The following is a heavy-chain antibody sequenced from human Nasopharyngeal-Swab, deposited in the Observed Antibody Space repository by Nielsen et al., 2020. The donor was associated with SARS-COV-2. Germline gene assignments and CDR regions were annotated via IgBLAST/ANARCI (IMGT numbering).Heavy chain of an antibody. Sequence: GGSLRLSCAASGFTFSDYYMSWIRQAPGKGLEWVSYISSSSYTNYADSVKGRFTISRDNAKNSLYLQMNSLRAEDTAVYYCARVIGGVAVAASYFDYWGQGTLVTVSS. CDR3: ARVIGGVAVAASYFDY. J-gene: IGHJ4*02. D-gene: IGHD6-19*01. V-gene: IGHV3-11*06. CDR2: ISSSSYT. CDR1: GFTFSDYY.